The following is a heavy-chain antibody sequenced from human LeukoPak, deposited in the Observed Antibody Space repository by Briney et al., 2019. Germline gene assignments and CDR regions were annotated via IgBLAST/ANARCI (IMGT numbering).Heavy chain of an antibody. J-gene: IGHJ5*01. Sequence: PSQTLSLTCTVSGGSISSGGYYWSWIRQPPGKGLEWIGYIYHSGSTYYNPSLKSRVTISVDRSKNQFSLKLSSVTAADTAVYYCATDLEWFLSWGQGTLVTVSS. D-gene: IGHD3-3*01. V-gene: IGHV4-30-2*01. CDR2: IYHSGST. CDR1: GGSISSGGYY. CDR3: ATDLEWFLS.